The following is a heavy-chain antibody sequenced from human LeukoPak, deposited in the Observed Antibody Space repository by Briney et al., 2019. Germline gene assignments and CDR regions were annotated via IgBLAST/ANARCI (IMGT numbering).Heavy chain of an antibody. CDR3: ARTYYYDSSGYYPFDY. CDR2: ISAYNGNT. CDR1: GYTFTSYG. D-gene: IGHD3-22*01. J-gene: IGHJ4*02. V-gene: IGHV1-18*01. Sequence: ASAKVSCKASGYTFTSYGISWVRQAPGQGLEWMGWISAYNGNTNYAQKLQGRVTMTTDTSTSTAYMELRSLRSDDTAVYYCARTYYYDSSGYYPFDYWGQGTLVTVSS.